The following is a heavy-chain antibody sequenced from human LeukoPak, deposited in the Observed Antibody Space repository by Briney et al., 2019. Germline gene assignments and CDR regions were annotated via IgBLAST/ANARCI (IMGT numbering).Heavy chain of an antibody. CDR1: GFTFSDYY. J-gene: IGHJ4*02. CDR2: ISGSGYSGSGYSI. Sequence: GGSLRLSCAASGFTFSDYYMSWIRQAPGKGLEWVSFISGSGYSGSGYSIHYADSVKGRFTISRDNAKNSLYLQMNSLRAEDTAVYYCAKNGPATEGLYTDWGQGTLITVSS. V-gene: IGHV3-11*01. CDR3: AKNGPATEGLYTD. D-gene: IGHD6-13*01.